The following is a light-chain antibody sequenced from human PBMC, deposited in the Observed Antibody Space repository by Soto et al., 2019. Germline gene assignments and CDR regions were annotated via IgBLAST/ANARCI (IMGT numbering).Light chain of an antibody. J-gene: IGKJ4*01. CDR2: AAS. V-gene: IGKV1-39*01. CDR3: QQSYSTPLI. Sequence: DIQMTQSPSSLSASVGDRVTITCRASQSISSYLNWYQQKPGKAPKLLIYAASSLQSGVPSRFSGSESGTDFTLTISSLQPEDFATYYCQQSYSTPLIFGGGTKVEIK. CDR1: QSISSY.